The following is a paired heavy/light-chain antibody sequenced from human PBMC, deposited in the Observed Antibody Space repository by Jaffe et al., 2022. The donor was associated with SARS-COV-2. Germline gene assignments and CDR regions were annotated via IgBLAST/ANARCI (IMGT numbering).Light chain of an antibody. CDR2: ANT. J-gene: IGLJ1*01. CDR3: QSYDRSLGGYV. CDR1: SSNIGGGFD. Sequence: QSVLTQPPSVSGAPGQSVIISCTGSSSNIGGGFDVHWYQHLPGAAPKLLIYANTNRPSGVPDRVSGSNSGTSASLAITGLQAEDEADYYCQSYDRSLGGYVFGTGTRVTVL. V-gene: IGLV1-40*01.
Heavy chain of an antibody. J-gene: IGHJ5*01. CDR1: GFSFNGYY. CDR2: ISPSSSET. D-gene: IGHD3-3*01. V-gene: IGHV3-11*06. CDR3: AREEWSMTNTRWFDS. Sequence: QMQLVESGGRLVKPGGSLRLSCATSGFSFNGYYLSWMRQAPGKGLEWVSDISPSSSETNYADSVKGRFTISRDDAGRLVLLQMDRLTVEDTAVYYCAREEWSMTNTRWFDSWGQGTLVTVSS.